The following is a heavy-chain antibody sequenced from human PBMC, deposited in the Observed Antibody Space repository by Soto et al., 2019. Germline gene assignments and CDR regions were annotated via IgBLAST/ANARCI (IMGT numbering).Heavy chain of an antibody. V-gene: IGHV4-59*01. CDR1: GGSISSYY. CDR2: IYYSGSS. D-gene: IGHD5-18*01. J-gene: IGHJ4*02. CDR3: ARGRMQLWYPFDY. Sequence: QLQLQESGPGLVKPSETLSLTCTVSGGSISSYYWSWIRQRPGQGLEWSGNIYYSGSSNYNPSLKSRVTPSVDTCKNQFSLKLSSLTAADTAVYYCARGRMQLWYPFDYWGQGPLVTVSS.